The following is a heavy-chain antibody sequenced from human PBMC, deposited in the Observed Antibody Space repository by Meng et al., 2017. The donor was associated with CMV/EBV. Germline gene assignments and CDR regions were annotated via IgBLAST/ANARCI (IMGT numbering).Heavy chain of an antibody. V-gene: IGHV1-46*01. CDR3: AMYYYYYGMDV. CDR1: GYTFTSYY. J-gene: IGHJ6*02. CDR2: INPSGGST. Sequence: ASVKVSCKASGYTFTSYYMHWVRQAPGQGLGWMGIINPSGGSTSYAQKFQGRVTMTRDTSTSTVYMELSSLRSEDTAVYYCAMYYYYYGMDVWGQGTTVTVSS.